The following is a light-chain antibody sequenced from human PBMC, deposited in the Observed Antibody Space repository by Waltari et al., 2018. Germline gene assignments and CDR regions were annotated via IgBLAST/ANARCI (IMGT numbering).Light chain of an antibody. CDR2: GAS. CDR3: QQYDGSVLT. CDR1: QTINNNF. Sequence: IVLTQSPDTLSLSPGQSATLSCRASQTINNNFLVWYQQKPGQAPRLIIHGASSRTTGFPDRFSGSGSGTDFTLTISSLEPEDFAVYYCQQYDGSVLTFGGGTKVEI. V-gene: IGKV3-20*01. J-gene: IGKJ4*01.